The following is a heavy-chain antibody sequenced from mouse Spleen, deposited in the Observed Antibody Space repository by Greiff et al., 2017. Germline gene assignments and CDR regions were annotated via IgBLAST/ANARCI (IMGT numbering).Heavy chain of an antibody. V-gene: IGHV5-9-3*01. CDR2: ISSGGGNT. J-gene: IGHJ4*01. CDR1: GFTFSSYA. CDR3: ASQDYGYAMDC. D-gene: IGHD1-1*01. Sequence: DVQLVESGGGLVKLGGSLKLSCAASGFTFSSYAMSWVRQTPEKRLEWVATISSGGGNTYYPDSVKGRFTISRDNAKNTLYLQMSSLKSEDTAMYYCASQDYGYAMDCWGQGTSVTVSS.